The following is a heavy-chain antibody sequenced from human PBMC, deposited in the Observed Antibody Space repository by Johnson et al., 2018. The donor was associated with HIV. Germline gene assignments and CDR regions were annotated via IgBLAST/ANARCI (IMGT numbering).Heavy chain of an antibody. J-gene: IGHJ3*02. CDR3: AKGRYSRSWYLAGAFDI. Sequence: QVQLVESGGGVVQPGRSLRLSCSASGFTFSRSAMHWVRQAPGKGLEWVAVISYDGSNKSYAASVKGRFTISRDNSKNTMYLQMSSLRAEDTAIYYCAKGRYSRSWYLAGAFDIWGQGTMVTVSS. V-gene: IGHV3-30*18. CDR1: GFTFSRSA. D-gene: IGHD6-13*01. CDR2: ISYDGSNK.